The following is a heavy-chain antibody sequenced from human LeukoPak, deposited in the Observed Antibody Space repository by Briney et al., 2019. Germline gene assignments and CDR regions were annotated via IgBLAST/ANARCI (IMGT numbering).Heavy chain of an antibody. CDR3: ARGIEQWLVTHAFDI. D-gene: IGHD6-19*01. CDR1: GYSISSGYY. J-gene: IGHJ3*02. V-gene: IGHV4-38-2*02. CDR2: IYHSGST. Sequence: SETLSLTCTVSGYSISSGYYWGWIRQHPGKGLEWIGSIYHSGSTYYNPSLKSRVTISVDTSKNQFSLKLSSVIAADTAVYYCARGIEQWLVTHAFDIWGQGTMVTVSS.